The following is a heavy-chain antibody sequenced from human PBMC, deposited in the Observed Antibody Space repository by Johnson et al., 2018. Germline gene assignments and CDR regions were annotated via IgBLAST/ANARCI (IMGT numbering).Heavy chain of an antibody. Sequence: VQLVQSGGGVVQPGRSLRLSCAASGFTFSGSAMHWVRQASGKGLEWVGRIRSKANSYATAYAASVKGRFTISREDSKNTAYLQMNSLKTEDTAVYYCTRLRTTVNYYYYYMDVWGKGTTVTVSS. CDR3: TRLRTTVNYYYYYMDV. D-gene: IGHD4-11*01. V-gene: IGHV3-73*01. CDR2: IRSKANSYAT. CDR1: GFTFSGSA. J-gene: IGHJ6*03.